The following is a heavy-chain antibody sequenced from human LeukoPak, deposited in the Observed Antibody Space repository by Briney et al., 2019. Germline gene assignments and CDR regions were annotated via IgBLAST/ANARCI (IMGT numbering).Heavy chain of an antibody. CDR2: ISSSSSYI. D-gene: IGHD6-13*01. CDR1: GFTFSSYS. J-gene: IGHJ4*02. CDR3: ARLHSSSWYQKPLDY. Sequence: PGGSLRLSCAASGFTFSSYSMNWVRQAPGKGLEWVSCISSSSSYIYYADSVKGRFTISRDNAKNSLYLQMNSLRAEDTAVYYCARLHSSSWYQKPLDYWGQGTLVTVSS. V-gene: IGHV3-21*01.